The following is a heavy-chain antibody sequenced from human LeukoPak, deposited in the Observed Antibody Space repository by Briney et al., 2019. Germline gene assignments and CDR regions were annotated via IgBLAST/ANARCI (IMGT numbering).Heavy chain of an antibody. Sequence: ASVKVSCKASGYTFASYDINWVRQATGQGLEWMGWMNPNSGNTGYAQKFQGRVTMTRNTSISTAYMELSSLRSEDTAVYYCARGYCTNGVCYFMDYWGQGTLVTVSS. D-gene: IGHD2-8*01. CDR3: ARGYCTNGVCYFMDY. J-gene: IGHJ4*02. CDR2: MNPNSGNT. CDR1: GYTFASYD. V-gene: IGHV1-8*01.